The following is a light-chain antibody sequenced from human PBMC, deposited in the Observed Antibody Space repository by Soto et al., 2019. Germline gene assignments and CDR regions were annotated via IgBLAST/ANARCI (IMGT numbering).Light chain of an antibody. CDR1: SSNIGSNY. CDR3: VTWDDRLSAWV. V-gene: IGLV1-47*01. CDR2: KNE. J-gene: IGLJ3*02. Sequence: QSVLTQPPSASETPGQRVTISCSGSSSNIGSNYVYCQQHLPGTAPRPLIYKNEHRPSGVPDRFSGSKSGTSASLAISGLRPEDESDYYCVTWDDRLSAWVFGGGTKLTVL.